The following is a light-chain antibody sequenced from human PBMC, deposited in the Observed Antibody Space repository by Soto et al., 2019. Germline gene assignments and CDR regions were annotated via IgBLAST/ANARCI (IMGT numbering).Light chain of an antibody. V-gene: IGLV2-23*02. CDR3: CSYGGFSTFVI. J-gene: IGLJ2*01. Sequence: QSALTQPASVSGSPGQSITISCIGTRGDVGRYNLVSWYQHHPGKAPKVVIYEATKRPSGVSVRFSGSKSGNTASLTISGLQDDDEAHYYCCSYGGFSTFVIFGGGTKLTVL. CDR2: EAT. CDR1: RGDVGRYNL.